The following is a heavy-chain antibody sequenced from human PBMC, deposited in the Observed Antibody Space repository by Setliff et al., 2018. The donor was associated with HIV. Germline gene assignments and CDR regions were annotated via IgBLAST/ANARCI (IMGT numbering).Heavy chain of an antibody. CDR2: INPYSGRR. V-gene: IGHV1-18*01. J-gene: IGHJ4*02. Sequence: ASVKVSCKAHGYTFIDYGFCWVRQAPGQGLEWVGWINPYSGRRNYAQSLQGRVTMTTDTATNSAYMELRNLKSDDTAVYYCATDRFFVANYWGPGTLVTVS. CDR1: GYTFIDYG. CDR3: ATDRFFVANY. D-gene: IGHD2-8*01.